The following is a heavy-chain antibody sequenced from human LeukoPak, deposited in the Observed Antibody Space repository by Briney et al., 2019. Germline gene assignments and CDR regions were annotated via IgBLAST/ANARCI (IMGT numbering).Heavy chain of an antibody. Sequence: ASVKVSCKASGYSLTTYYMHWVRQAPGQGLEWMAIINPNGGSTNYAQKFQGRVTMTRDTPTNTVYMEMSSLRSEDTAVYYCATYLTGGVWYFDLWGRGTLVTVSS. CDR3: ATYLTGGVWYFDL. CDR1: GYSLTTYY. J-gene: IGHJ2*01. D-gene: IGHD7-27*01. CDR2: INPNGGST. V-gene: IGHV1-46*01.